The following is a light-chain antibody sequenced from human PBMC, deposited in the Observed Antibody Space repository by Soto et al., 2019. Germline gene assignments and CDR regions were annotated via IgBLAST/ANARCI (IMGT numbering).Light chain of an antibody. CDR3: ATWDDSLNGWV. CDR1: SSNIGSNT. V-gene: IGLV1-44*01. J-gene: IGLJ3*02. Sequence: QSVLTQPPSASGTPGQRVTISCSGSSSNIGSNTVNWCQQLPGTAPKLLIYSNNQRPSGVPARISGSKSGTSAALAISGLQAEDEADYYCATWDDSLNGWVFGGGTKVTVL. CDR2: SNN.